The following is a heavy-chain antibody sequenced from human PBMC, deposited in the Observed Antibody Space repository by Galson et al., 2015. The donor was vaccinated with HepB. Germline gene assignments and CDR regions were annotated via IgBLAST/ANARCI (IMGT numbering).Heavy chain of an antibody. CDR2: IYHSGAT. V-gene: IGHV4-4*01. CDR1: GGSISTPNW. CDR3: ARNLEGDYPFHY. D-gene: IGHD4-17*01. Sequence: TLSLTCAVSGGSISTPNWWTWVRQSPGKGLEWIGEIYHSGATHFNPSLKSRGTISVDKSKNQFSLNLTSVTAADTAVYFCARNLEGDYPFHYWGQGTLVTVSS. J-gene: IGHJ4*02.